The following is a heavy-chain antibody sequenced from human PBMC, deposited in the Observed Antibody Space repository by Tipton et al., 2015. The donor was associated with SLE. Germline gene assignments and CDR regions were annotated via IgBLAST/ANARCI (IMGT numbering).Heavy chain of an antibody. J-gene: IGHJ4*02. V-gene: IGHV1-46*01. CDR3: AREIRAWIAVDY. CDR2: INPSGGNT. Sequence: QSGPEVRKPGASVKVSCKASGYIFTNYYMHWVRQAPGQGLEWMGIINPSGGNTNYAQKLQGRVTMTTDTSTSTAYMELRSLRSDDTAVYYCAREIRAWIAVDYWGQGTLVTVSS. CDR1: GYIFTNYY. D-gene: IGHD6-19*01.